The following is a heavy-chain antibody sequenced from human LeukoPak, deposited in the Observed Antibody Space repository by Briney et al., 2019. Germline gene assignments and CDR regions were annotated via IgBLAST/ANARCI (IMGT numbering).Heavy chain of an antibody. Sequence: PGGSLRLSCAASGFTFSSYAMSWVRQAPGKGLEWVGRIKTKADGGTTGYATPVKGRFTTSRDDSKYTLYLQMNSLKTEDTAVYYCTTNPTYWGQGTLVTVSS. CDR3: TTNPTY. J-gene: IGHJ4*02. CDR2: IKTKADGGTT. V-gene: IGHV3-15*01. CDR1: GFTFSSYA.